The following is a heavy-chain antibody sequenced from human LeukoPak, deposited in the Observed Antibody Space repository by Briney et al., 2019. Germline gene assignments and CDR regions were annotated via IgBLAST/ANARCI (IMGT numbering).Heavy chain of an antibody. Sequence: GGSLRLSCAASGFTVSSNYMSWVRQAPGKGLEWVSVIYSGGSIYYADSVKGRFTISRDNSKNTLYLQMNSLRAEDTAVYYCARESTTVVKYFQHWGQGTLVTVSS. CDR3: ARESTTVVKYFQH. D-gene: IGHD4-23*01. J-gene: IGHJ1*01. CDR2: IYSGGSI. V-gene: IGHV3-53*01. CDR1: GFTVSSNY.